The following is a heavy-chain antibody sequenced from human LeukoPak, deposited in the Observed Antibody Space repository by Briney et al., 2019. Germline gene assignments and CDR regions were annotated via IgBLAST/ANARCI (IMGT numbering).Heavy chain of an antibody. CDR2: IKKDGSEK. D-gene: IGHD4-17*01. V-gene: IGHV3-7*01. CDR3: AKTTDNYYYYYMDV. CDR1: GFTFSSHW. Sequence: GGSLRLSCAASGFTFSSHWMSWVRQAPGKGLEWVANIKKDGSEKYYVDAVKGRFTISRDNAKTSLYLQMNSLRAEDTAVYYCAKTTDNYYYYYMDVWGKGTTVTVSS. J-gene: IGHJ6*03.